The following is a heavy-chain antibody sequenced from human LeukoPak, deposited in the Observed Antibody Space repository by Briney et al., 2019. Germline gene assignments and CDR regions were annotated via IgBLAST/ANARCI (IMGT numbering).Heavy chain of an antibody. D-gene: IGHD3-22*01. Sequence: GGSLRLSCAASGFTFDDYAMHWIRQAPGKGLEWVSGISWNSGSIGYADSVKGRFTISRDNAKNSLSLQMNSLRPEDTALYYCARDIKANYYYDALGQNWFDPWGQGTLVTVSS. J-gene: IGHJ5*02. CDR3: ARDIKANYYYDALGQNWFDP. V-gene: IGHV3-9*01. CDR2: ISWNSGSI. CDR1: GFTFDDYA.